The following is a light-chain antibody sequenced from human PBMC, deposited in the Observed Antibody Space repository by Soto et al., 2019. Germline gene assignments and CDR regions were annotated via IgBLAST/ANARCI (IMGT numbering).Light chain of an antibody. V-gene: IGLV1-44*01. Sequence: QSVLTQPPSASATPGQRVTISCSGSSSNIGSNTANWYQQLPGTAPKLLIHTNNQRPSGVPDRFSGSKSGTSASLAISGLQSEDEADYYCAAWDDSLNGYVFGTGTKVTVL. CDR2: TNN. J-gene: IGLJ1*01. CDR3: AAWDDSLNGYV. CDR1: SSNIGSNT.